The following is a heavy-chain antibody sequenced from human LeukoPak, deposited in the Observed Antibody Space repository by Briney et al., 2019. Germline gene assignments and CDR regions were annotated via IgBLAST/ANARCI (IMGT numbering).Heavy chain of an antibody. CDR1: GDSVSSNSAV. V-gene: IGHV6-1*01. CDR2: TYYRSKWYN. J-gene: IGHJ5*02. Sequence: SQTLSLTCAISGDSVSSNSAVWNWIRQSPSRGLEWLGRTYYRSKWYNDYAVSVKSRITTSPDTSKNQFSLQLNSVTPEDTAVYYCARQGSGWINWFDPWGQGTLVTVSS. D-gene: IGHD6-19*01. CDR3: ARQGSGWINWFDP.